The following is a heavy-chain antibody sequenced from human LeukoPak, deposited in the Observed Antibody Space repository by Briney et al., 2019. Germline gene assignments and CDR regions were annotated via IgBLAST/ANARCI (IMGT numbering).Heavy chain of an antibody. CDR3: AKDLGYCSSTSCSYYFDY. CDR2: ISGSGGST. J-gene: IGHJ4*02. D-gene: IGHD2-2*01. V-gene: IGHV3-23*01. CDR1: GFTFSSYA. Sequence: PGGSLRLSCAASGFTFSSYAMSWVRQAPGMGLEWVSAISGSGGSTYYADSVKGRFTISRDNSKNTLYLQMNSLRAEDTAVYYCAKDLGYCSSTSCSYYFDYWGQGTLVTVSS.